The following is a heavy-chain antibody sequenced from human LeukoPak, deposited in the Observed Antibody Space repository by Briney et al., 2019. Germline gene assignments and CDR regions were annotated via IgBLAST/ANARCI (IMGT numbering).Heavy chain of an antibody. CDR1: GYTFTGYY. CDR2: INPNSGGT. J-gene: IGHJ3*02. CDR3: ARDASYSSLWVEENDAFDI. V-gene: IGHV1-2*02. Sequence: GASVKVSCKASGYTFTGYYMHWVRQAPGQGLEWMGWINPNSGGTNYAQKFQGRVTMTRDTSISTAYMELSRLRSDDTAVYYCARDASYSSLWVEENDAFDIWGQGTMVTVSS. D-gene: IGHD6-6*01.